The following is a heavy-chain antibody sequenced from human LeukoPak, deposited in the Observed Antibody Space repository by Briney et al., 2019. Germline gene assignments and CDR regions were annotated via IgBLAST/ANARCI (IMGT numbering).Heavy chain of an antibody. CDR3: ARERVVTVVTGEYYFDY. Sequence: GGSLRLSCAASGFTVSSNYMSWVRQAPGKGLEWVSVIYSGGSTYYADSVKGRFTISRDNSKNTLYLQMNSLRAGDTAVYYCARERVVTVVTGEYYFDYWGQGTLVTVSS. CDR1: GFTVSSNY. CDR2: IYSGGST. V-gene: IGHV3-53*01. J-gene: IGHJ4*02. D-gene: IGHD4-23*01.